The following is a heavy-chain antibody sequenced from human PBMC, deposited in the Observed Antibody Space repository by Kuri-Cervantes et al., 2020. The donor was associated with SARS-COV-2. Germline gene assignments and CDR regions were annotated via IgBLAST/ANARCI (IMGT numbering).Heavy chain of an antibody. CDR1: GFTFGDYA. CDR3: TRYDFWGGYYMDV. D-gene: IGHD3-3*01. Sequence: GGSLRLSCTASGFTFGDYAMSWVRQAPGKGLEWVGFIRSKAYGGTTEYAASVKGRFTISRDDSKSIAYLQMNSLKTEDTAVYYCTRYDFWGGYYMDVWGKGTTVTVSS. V-gene: IGHV3-49*04. J-gene: IGHJ6*03. CDR2: IRSKAYGGTT.